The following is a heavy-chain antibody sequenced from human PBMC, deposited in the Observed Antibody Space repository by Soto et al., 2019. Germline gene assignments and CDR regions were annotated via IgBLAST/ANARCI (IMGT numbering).Heavy chain of an antibody. CDR3: ARDQGWISTSCYSQFDP. CDR2: IYSGGST. V-gene: IGHV3-53*01. CDR1: GFTVSSNY. J-gene: IGHJ5*02. Sequence: EVQLVESGGGLIQPGGSLRLSCAASGFTVSSNYMSRVRQAPGKGLEWVSVIYSGGSTYYADSVKGRFTISRDNSKNTLYLQMNSLRAEDTAVYYCARDQGWISTSCYSQFDPWGQGTLVTVSS. D-gene: IGHD2-2*01.